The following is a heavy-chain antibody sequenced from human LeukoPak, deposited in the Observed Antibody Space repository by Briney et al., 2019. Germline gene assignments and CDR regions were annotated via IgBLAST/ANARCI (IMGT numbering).Heavy chain of an antibody. CDR3: ASKTSYYDSSGYYWDV. J-gene: IGHJ6*02. V-gene: IGHV5-51*01. D-gene: IGHD3-22*01. Sequence: GESLKISCKGSGYSFTTYWIGWVRQMPGKGLEWMGIIYPGDSDTRYSPSFQGQVTISADKSIGTAYLQWSSLKASDTAMYYCASKTSYYDSSGYYWDVWGQGTTVTVSS. CDR1: GYSFTTYW. CDR2: IYPGDSDT.